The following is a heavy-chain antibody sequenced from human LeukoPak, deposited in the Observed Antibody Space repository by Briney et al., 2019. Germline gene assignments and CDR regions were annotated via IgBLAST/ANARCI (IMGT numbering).Heavy chain of an antibody. Sequence: PGGSLRLSCAAFGFTFSSHWVHWVRQAPGKGLVWVSRINADGSSTSYADSVKGRFTISRDNAKNSVYLQMSSLKAEDTAVYYCTGDQSRNGWLDYWGQGTLSPSPQ. D-gene: IGHD6-19*01. V-gene: IGHV3-74*01. CDR1: GFTFSSHW. J-gene: IGHJ4*02. CDR3: TGDQSRNGWLDY. CDR2: INADGSST.